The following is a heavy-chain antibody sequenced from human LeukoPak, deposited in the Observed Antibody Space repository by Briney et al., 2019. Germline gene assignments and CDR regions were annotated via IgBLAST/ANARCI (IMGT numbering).Heavy chain of an antibody. Sequence: PGGSLRLSCAASGFTFSSYSMNWVRQAPGKGLEWVSSISSSSSYIYYADSVKGRFTISRDNAKNSLYLQMNSLRAEDTAVYYCARDAIPSYSSSWYLGIFAFDIWGQGTMVTVSS. CDR2: ISSSSSYI. CDR1: GFTFSSYS. V-gene: IGHV3-21*01. D-gene: IGHD6-13*01. J-gene: IGHJ3*02. CDR3: ARDAIPSYSSSWYLGIFAFDI.